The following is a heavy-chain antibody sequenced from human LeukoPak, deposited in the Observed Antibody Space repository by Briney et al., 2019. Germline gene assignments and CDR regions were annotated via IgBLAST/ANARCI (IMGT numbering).Heavy chain of an antibody. CDR3: AKDMTTVTTSPFDY. V-gene: IGHV3-23*01. D-gene: IGHD4-17*01. CDR1: VLTFSSYV. J-gene: IGHJ4*02. CDR2: ISGSGCST. Sequence: GWSLRLSCAASVLTFSSYVMSWVRQAAGKGGEWVSAISGSGCSTYYADSVKGRFTISRDNSKNTLYLQMNSRRAEDTALYYCAKDMTTVTTSPFDYWGEGPLVSVSS.